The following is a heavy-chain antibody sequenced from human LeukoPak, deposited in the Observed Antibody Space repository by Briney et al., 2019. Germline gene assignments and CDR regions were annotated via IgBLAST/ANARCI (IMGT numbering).Heavy chain of an antibody. J-gene: IGHJ4*02. D-gene: IGHD3-22*01. CDR2: IYYSGST. V-gene: IGHV4-39*01. CDR1: GGSISSSSYY. CDR3: SRLDSSCYYYRFDY. Sequence: SETLSLTCTVSGGSISSSSYYWGWIRQPPGKGLEWIGSIYYSGSTYYNPSLKSRVTISVDTSKNQFSLKLSSVTAADTAVYYCSRLDSSCYYYRFDYWGQGTLVTVSS.